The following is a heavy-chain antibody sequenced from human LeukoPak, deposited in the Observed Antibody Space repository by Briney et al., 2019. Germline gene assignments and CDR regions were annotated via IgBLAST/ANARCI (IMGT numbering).Heavy chain of an antibody. V-gene: IGHV3-23*01. CDR2: ISGSGGST. D-gene: IGHD3-22*01. CDR1: GFTFSSYA. J-gene: IGHJ3*02. CDR3: ARVDYYDSSGLDAFDI. Sequence: GGSLRLSCAASGFTFSSYAMSRVRQAPGKGLEWVSAISGSGGSTYYADSVKGRFTISRDNSKNTLYLQMNSLRAEDTAVYYCARVDYYDSSGLDAFDIWGQGTMVTVSS.